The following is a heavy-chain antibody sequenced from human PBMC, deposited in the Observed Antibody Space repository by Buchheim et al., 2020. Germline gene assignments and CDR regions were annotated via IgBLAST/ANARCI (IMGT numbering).Heavy chain of an antibody. J-gene: IGHJ6*02. CDR2: IYHSGST. CDR1: GGSISSSNW. V-gene: IGHV4-4*02. D-gene: IGHD3-3*01. Sequence: QVQLQESGPGLVKPSGTLSLTCAVSGGSISSSNWWSWVRQPPGKGLEWIGEIYHSGSTNYNPSLKSRVTISVDKSKNQFSLKLSSVTTADTAVYYCARVALYDFWSGYYTGYYYYGMDVWGQGTT. CDR3: ARVALYDFWSGYYTGYYYYGMDV.